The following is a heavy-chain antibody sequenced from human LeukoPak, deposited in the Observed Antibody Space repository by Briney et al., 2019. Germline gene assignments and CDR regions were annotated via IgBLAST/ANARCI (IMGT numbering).Heavy chain of an antibody. V-gene: IGHV4-34*01. CDR1: GGSFSGYY. CDR3: ARGRMSVTPYYYYYYMDV. CDR2: INHSGRT. Sequence: SETLSLTCAVYGGSFSGYYWSWIRQPPGKGLEWSGEINHSGRTNYNPSLKRRVPISVDTSKNQFSLKLSSVTAADTAVYYCARGRMSVTPYYYYYYMDVWGKGTTVTVSS. D-gene: IGHD2-21*02. J-gene: IGHJ6*03.